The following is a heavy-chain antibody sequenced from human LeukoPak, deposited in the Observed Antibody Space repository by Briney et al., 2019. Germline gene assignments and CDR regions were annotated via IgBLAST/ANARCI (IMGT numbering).Heavy chain of an antibody. CDR1: GRPMNSNDYY. CDR2: SLYSGPT. V-gene: IGHV4-39*01. J-gene: IGHJ4*02. Sequence: SETLSLPCTVSGRPMNSNDYYWGWIRQTTGKRLEWIVSSLYSGPTYYIPTLKGRVTISVDTSKSQFSLTVRSVTDADTALYYSVRQQSSSWDLIDFWGQGAMVTVSS. D-gene: IGHD6-19*01. CDR3: VRQQSSSWDLIDF.